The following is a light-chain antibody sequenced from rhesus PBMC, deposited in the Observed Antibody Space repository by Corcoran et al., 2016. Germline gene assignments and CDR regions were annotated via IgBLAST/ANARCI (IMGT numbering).Light chain of an antibody. Sequence: DIVLTQSPASLAVSPGQRATITCRASESVSVFGINLIHWYQQKTGQHPNILIYHASTKDTGVQARFSCGGAGTYFTLTSHPVEADDAADYYCRQSKNAPTFGQRTKVEIK. CDR3: RQSKNAPT. CDR1: ESVSVFGINL. V-gene: IGKV7-13*01. CDR2: HAS. J-gene: IGKJ1*01.